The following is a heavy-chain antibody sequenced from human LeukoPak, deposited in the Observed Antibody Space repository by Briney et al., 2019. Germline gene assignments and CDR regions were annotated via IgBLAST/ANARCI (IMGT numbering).Heavy chain of an antibody. V-gene: IGHV5-51*01. D-gene: IGHD3-22*01. J-gene: IGHJ3*02. Sequence: GESLKISCKGSGYRFTSYWIGWVRQMPGKGLEWMGIIYPGDSDTRYSPSFQGQVTISADKSISTAYLQWSSLKASDTAMYYCARGIYYYDSSGYYGDAFDIWGQGTMVTVSS. CDR3: ARGIYYYDSSGYYGDAFDI. CDR1: GYRFTSYW. CDR2: IYPGDSDT.